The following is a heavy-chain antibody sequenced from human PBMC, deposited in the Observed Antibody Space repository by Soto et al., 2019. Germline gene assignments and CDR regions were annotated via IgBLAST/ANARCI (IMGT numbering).Heavy chain of an antibody. Sequence: EMQLVESGGGLVQPGGSLRLSCGASGFTFSDYYMTWVRQAPGKGLEWVATMSQDGSDRRYVDSVKDRFIISRDNAKNSVYLQMSSLSAEDTAVYFCARWNFAMDLWGRGTTVTVSS. CDR2: MSQDGSDR. V-gene: IGHV3-7*03. J-gene: IGHJ6*02. CDR3: ARWNFAMDL. CDR1: GFTFSDYY.